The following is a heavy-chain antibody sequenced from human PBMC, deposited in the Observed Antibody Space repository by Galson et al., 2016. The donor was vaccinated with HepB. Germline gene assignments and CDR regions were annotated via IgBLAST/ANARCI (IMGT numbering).Heavy chain of an antibody. D-gene: IGHD3-22*01. CDR3: ARRPYYYNRSGDYTWFDP. J-gene: IGHJ5*02. CDR1: GYRFTNYW. Sequence: QSGAEVTKPGESLKISCQGSGYRFTNYWIAWVRQMPGKGLEWMGIIYPGDSESTYSPPFQGQVTISVDKSISTAYLQWSSLKASDTAMYYCARRPYYYNRSGDYTWFDPWGQGTLVTVSS. V-gene: IGHV5-51*01. CDR2: IYPGDSES.